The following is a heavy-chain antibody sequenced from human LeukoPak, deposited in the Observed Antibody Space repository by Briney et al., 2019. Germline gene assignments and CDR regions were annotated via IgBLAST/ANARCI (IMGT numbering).Heavy chain of an antibody. V-gene: IGHV4-59*12. D-gene: IGHD2-15*01. J-gene: IGHJ4*02. Sequence: PSETLSLTCTVSGGSISTYYWSWIRQPPGKGMEWIGFIYYTGSTNYNPSLKSRVTMSVDTSKKQFSLRLSSVTAADTAVYYCARDQSLGYCSGGSCSYFDFWGQGTLVTVSS. CDR2: IYYTGST. CDR3: ARDQSLGYCSGGSCSYFDF. CDR1: GGSISTYY.